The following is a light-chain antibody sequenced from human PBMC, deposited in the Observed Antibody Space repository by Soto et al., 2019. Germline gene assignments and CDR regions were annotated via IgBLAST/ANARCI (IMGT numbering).Light chain of an antibody. Sequence: EIVLTQSPATLSLSPGERATLSCRASQSVSSYFAWYQQKPGQAPRLLIYDASNRATGIPARFSGSGSGTDFTLTISSLEPEDFAIYYCQQRSDWSPLTFGGGTKVEIK. CDR1: QSVSSY. CDR2: DAS. CDR3: QQRSDWSPLT. V-gene: IGKV3-11*01. J-gene: IGKJ4*01.